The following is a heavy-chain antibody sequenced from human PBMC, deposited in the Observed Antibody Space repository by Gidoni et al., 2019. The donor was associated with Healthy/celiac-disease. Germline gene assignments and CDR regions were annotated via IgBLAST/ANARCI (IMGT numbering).Heavy chain of an antibody. CDR3: ARGEDIVVVVAADYYGMDV. CDR1: GGTFSSYA. D-gene: IGHD2-15*01. Sequence: QVQLVQSGAEVKKPGSSVKVSCKASGGTFSSYAISWVRQAPGQGLEWMGGIIPIFGTANYAQKFQGRVTITADESTSTAYMELSSLRSEDTAVYYCARGEDIVVVVAADYYGMDVWGQGTTVTVSS. V-gene: IGHV1-69*01. CDR2: IIPIFGTA. J-gene: IGHJ6*02.